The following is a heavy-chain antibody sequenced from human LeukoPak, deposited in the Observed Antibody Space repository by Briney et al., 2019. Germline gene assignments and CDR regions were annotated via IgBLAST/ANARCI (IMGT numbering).Heavy chain of an antibody. CDR1: GGSISNSF. Sequence: SETLSLTCTVSGGSISNSFWSWIRQPPGKGLEWIAYIYYTGNTKYNPSLKSRVTISVDTSKTQFSLRLSSVTAADTAVYYCARDSGSSPTFDYWGQGTLVTVSS. CDR3: ARDSGSSPTFDY. V-gene: IGHV4-59*01. D-gene: IGHD1-26*01. J-gene: IGHJ4*02. CDR2: IYYTGNT.